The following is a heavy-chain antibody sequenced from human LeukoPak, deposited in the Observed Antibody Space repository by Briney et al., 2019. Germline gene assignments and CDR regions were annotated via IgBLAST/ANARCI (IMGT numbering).Heavy chain of an antibody. J-gene: IGHJ6*04. V-gene: IGHV3-48*03. D-gene: IGHD3-10*02. CDR2: ISSSGSTI. Sequence: VGSLRLSCAASGFTFSSYEMNWVRQAPGKGLEWVSYISSSGSTIYYADSVKGRFTISRDNAKNSLYLQMNSLRAEDTAVYYCAELAITMIGGVWGKGTTVTISS. CDR1: GFTFSSYE. CDR3: AELAITMIGGV.